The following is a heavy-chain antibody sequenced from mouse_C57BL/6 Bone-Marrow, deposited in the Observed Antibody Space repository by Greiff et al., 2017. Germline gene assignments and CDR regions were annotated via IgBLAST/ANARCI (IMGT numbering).Heavy chain of an antibody. V-gene: IGHV8-8*01. CDR1: GFSLSTFGMG. CDR2: IWWDDDK. Sequence: QVTLKVSGPGILQPSPSLSLTCSFSGFSLSTFGMGVGWIRQPSGKGLEWLAHIWWDDDKYYNPSLKSRLTSSTNTSKNQVFLKVANVDTADTATYYGARMCGRGDYLGYWGQGTTLTVSS. D-gene: IGHD4-1*01. CDR3: ARMCGRGDYLGY. J-gene: IGHJ2*01.